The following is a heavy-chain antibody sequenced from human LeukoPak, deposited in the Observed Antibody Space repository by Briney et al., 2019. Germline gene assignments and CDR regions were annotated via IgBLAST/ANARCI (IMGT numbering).Heavy chain of an antibody. Sequence: GASVKVSCKASGYTFSIYGISWVRQAPGQGLEWMGWISAYSGNTNYAQNFQGRVSMTTDTSTSTAYMELRSLRYDDTAVYYCARDCSGATCSFDYWGQGTLVTVPS. CDR3: ARDCSGATCSFDY. D-gene: IGHD2-15*01. CDR2: ISAYSGNT. V-gene: IGHV1-18*04. CDR1: GYTFSIYG. J-gene: IGHJ4*02.